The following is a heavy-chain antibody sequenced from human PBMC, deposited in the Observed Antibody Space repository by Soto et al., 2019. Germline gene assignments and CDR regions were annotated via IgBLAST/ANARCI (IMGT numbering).Heavy chain of an antibody. J-gene: IGHJ6*02. CDR3: TTDVLRYFDWLLRYGVDV. Sequence: PRGSLRLSCAASGFTVSNAWMSWVRQAPGKGLEWVGRIKSKTDGGTIDYAAPVKGRFTMSRDDSKNTLYLQMNSLKTEDTAVYYCTTDVLRYFDWLLRYGVDVWGQGTTVTVSS. CDR1: GFTVSNAW. D-gene: IGHD3-9*01. V-gene: IGHV3-15*01. CDR2: IKSKTDGGTI.